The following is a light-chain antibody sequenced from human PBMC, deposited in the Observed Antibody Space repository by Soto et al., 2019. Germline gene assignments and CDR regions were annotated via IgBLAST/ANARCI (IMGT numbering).Light chain of an antibody. CDR3: QQSDSTPLT. CDR1: QSISSY. J-gene: IGKJ3*01. V-gene: IGKV1-39*01. Sequence: DIQMTQSPSSLSASVGDRVTITCRASQSISSYLNWYQQKPGKAPKLLIYAASSLQSGVPSRFSGSGSGTDFTLTISSLQPEDFATYYCQQSDSTPLTFGPGKKVDIK. CDR2: AAS.